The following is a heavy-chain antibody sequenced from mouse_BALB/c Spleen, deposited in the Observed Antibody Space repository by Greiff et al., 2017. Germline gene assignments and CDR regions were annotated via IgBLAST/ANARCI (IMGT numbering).Heavy chain of an antibody. D-gene: IGHD1-1*01. V-gene: IGHV1-54*01. CDR2: INPGSGGT. CDR1: GYAFTNYL. CDR3: ARSPITTVVAWYFDV. J-gene: IGHJ1*01. Sequence: QVQLKESGAELVRPGTSVKVSCKASGYAFTNYLIEWVKQRPGQGLEWIGVINPGSGGTNYNEKFKGKATLTADKSSSTAYMQLSSLTSDDSAVYFCARSPITTVVAWYFDVWGAGTTVTVSS.